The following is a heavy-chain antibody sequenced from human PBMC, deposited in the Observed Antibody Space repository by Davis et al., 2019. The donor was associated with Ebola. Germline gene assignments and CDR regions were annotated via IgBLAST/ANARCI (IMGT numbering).Heavy chain of an antibody. CDR1: GFTVSSNY. V-gene: IGHV3-53*01. CDR2: FYSGGDT. D-gene: IGHD3-22*01. J-gene: IGHJ4*02. CDR3: ASGYYLRYFDF. Sequence: PGGSLRLSCAASGFTVSSNYMSWVRQAPGKGLEWISVFYSGGDTYHAESVKVRFNISMDISKNILYLQMNSLGAEDTAVYYCASGYYLRYFDFWGLGTLVTVSS.